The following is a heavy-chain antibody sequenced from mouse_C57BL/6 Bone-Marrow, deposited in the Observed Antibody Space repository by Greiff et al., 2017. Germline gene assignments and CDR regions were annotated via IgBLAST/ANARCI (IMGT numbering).Heavy chain of an antibody. J-gene: IGHJ4*01. Sequence: EVQGVESGGGLVQPGGSLKLSCAASGFTFSDYYMYWVRQTPEKRLEWVAYISNGGGSTYYPDTVKGRFTISRDNAKNTLYLQMSRLKSEDTAMYYCARLLTGKGYYAMDYWGQGTSVTVSS. D-gene: IGHD4-1*01. CDR2: ISNGGGST. CDR1: GFTFSDYY. V-gene: IGHV5-12*01. CDR3: ARLLTGKGYYAMDY.